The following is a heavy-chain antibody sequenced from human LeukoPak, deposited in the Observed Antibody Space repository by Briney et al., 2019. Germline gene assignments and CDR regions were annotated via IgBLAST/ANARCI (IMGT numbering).Heavy chain of an antibody. CDR1: GYTFTGYY. J-gene: IGHJ4*02. CDR3: ARVSYDSSGSAGGYFDN. Sequence: ASVKVSCKASGYTFTGYYMHWVRQAPGQGLEWMGGIIPIFGTANYAQKFQGRVTITADESTSTAYMELSSLRSEDTAVYYCARVSYDSSGSAGGYFDNWGQGTLVTVSS. D-gene: IGHD3-22*01. CDR2: IIPIFGTA. V-gene: IGHV1-69*13.